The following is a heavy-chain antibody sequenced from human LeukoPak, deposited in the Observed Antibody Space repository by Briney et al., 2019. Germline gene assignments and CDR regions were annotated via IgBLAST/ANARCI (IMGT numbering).Heavy chain of an antibody. V-gene: IGHV1-2*02. CDR3: ATRYCSSTSCYAEYFQH. D-gene: IGHD2-2*01. Sequence: GASVKVSCKASGYTFTGYYMHWVRQAPGQGLEWMGWINPNSGGTNYAQKFPGRVTMTRDTSISTAYMELSRLRSDDTAVYYCATRYCSSTSCYAEYFQHWGQGTLVTVSS. CDR2: INPNSGGT. J-gene: IGHJ1*01. CDR1: GYTFTGYY.